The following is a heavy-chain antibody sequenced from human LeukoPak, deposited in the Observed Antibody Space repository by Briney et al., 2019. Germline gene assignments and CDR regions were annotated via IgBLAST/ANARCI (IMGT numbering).Heavy chain of an antibody. V-gene: IGHV3-21*01. D-gene: IGHD5-18*01. Sequence: GGSLRLSCAASGFTFSSYSMNWVRQAPGKGLEWVSSISSSSSYIYYADSVKGRFTISRDNAKNSLYLQMNSLRAEDTAVYYCERGGAAAMVTFSSHNGMDVWGQGSTVTASS. CDR2: ISSSSSYI. CDR1: GFTFSSYS. J-gene: IGHJ6*02. CDR3: ERGGAAAMVTFSSHNGMDV.